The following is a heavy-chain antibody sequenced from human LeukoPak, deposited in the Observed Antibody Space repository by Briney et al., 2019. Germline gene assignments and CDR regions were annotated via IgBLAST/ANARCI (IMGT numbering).Heavy chain of an antibody. J-gene: IGHJ4*02. CDR2: MYSDNNI. Sequence: GGSLRLSCAASGFVVSSNYLAWVRQAPGEGLEWVSFMYSDNNIYYADSVKGRFTISRDNSKNTLYLQMNSLRAEDTAVYYCAKDHSFSYGSVDYWGQGTLVTVSS. D-gene: IGHD6-19*01. V-gene: IGHV3-53*01. CDR3: AKDHSFSYGSVDY. CDR1: GFVVSSNY.